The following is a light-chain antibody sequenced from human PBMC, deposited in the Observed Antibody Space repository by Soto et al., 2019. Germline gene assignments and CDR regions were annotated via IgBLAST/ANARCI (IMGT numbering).Light chain of an antibody. CDR3: CSYARRSTYV. CDR1: SRDVGSYNL. J-gene: IGLJ1*01. Sequence: QSALTQPASVSGAPGQAITISCTGTSRDVGSYNLVSWYQQHPGKAPKLMIYEVSKRPSGVSNRFSGSKSGNTASLTISGLQAEDEADYYCCSYARRSTYVFGTGRRSPS. V-gene: IGLV2-23*02. CDR2: EVS.